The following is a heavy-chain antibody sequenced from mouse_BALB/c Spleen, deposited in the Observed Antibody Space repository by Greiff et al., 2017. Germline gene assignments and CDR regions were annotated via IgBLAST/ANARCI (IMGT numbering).Heavy chain of an antibody. D-gene: IGHD6-1*01. Sequence: EVKLVESGGGLVQPGGSMKLSCVASGFTFSNYWMNWVRQSPEKGLEWVAEIRLKSNNYATHYAESVKGRFTISRDDSKSSVYLQMNNLRAEDTGIYYCTRPLAGGYYFDYWGQGTTLTVSS. CDR2: IRLKSNNYAT. CDR1: GFTFSNYW. J-gene: IGHJ2*01. CDR3: TRPLAGGYYFDY. V-gene: IGHV6-6*02.